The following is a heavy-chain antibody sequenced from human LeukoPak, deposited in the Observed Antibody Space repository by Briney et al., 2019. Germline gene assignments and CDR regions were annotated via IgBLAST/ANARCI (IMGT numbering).Heavy chain of an antibody. D-gene: IGHD3-9*01. CDR2: INHSGST. CDR1: GGSFSGYY. CDR3: ARGLRYFDWSFDY. Sequence: SETLSLTCAVYGGSFSGYYWSWIRQPPGKGLEWIGEINHSGSTNYNPSLKSRVTISVDTSKNQFSLKLSSETAADTAVYYCARGLRYFDWSFDYWGLGTLVTVSS. J-gene: IGHJ4*02. V-gene: IGHV4-34*01.